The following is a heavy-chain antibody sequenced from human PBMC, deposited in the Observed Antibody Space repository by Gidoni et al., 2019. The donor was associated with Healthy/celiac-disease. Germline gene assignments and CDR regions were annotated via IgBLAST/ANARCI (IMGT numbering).Heavy chain of an antibody. CDR1: GGTFSSYA. Sequence: QVQLVQSGAELKKPGSSVKVSCKASGGTFSSYAISWVRQAPGQGLEWMGGIIPIFGTANYAQKFQGRVTITADESTSTAYMELSSLRSEDTAVYYCASRIQSSSWPVRYYYYGMDVWGQGTTVTVSS. CDR3: ASRIQSSSWPVRYYYYGMDV. J-gene: IGHJ6*02. CDR2: IIPIFGTA. V-gene: IGHV1-69*01. D-gene: IGHD6-13*01.